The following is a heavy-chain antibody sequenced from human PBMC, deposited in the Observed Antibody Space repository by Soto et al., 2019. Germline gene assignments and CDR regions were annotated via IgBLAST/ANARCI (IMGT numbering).Heavy chain of an antibody. D-gene: IGHD3-16*02. J-gene: IGHJ6*02. V-gene: IGHV3-66*01. CDR2: IYSGGST. Sequence: GGSLRLSCAASGFTVSSNYMSWVRQAPGKGLEWVSVIYSGGSTYYADTVKGRCTISSDNSKNTLYLQMISRRAADTAVYYCARDKVELSTWCYYYGMDVWGQGTTVTVSS. CDR1: GFTVSSNY. CDR3: ARDKVELSTWCYYYGMDV.